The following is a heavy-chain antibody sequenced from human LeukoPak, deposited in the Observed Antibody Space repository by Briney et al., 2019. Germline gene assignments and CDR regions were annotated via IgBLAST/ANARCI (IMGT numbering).Heavy chain of an antibody. CDR3: ARVGHLDV. J-gene: IGHJ6*04. V-gene: IGHV3-48*03. CDR2: ISSSGSAI. CDR1: GFNYCSYE. Sequence: GGSLRLSCAASGFNYCSYEMNWVRQAPGKGLDWVSHISSSGSAIYYADSVKGRFTISRDNAKNSLYLQMNSLRPEDTAVYYCARVGHLDVWGKGTTVTVSS.